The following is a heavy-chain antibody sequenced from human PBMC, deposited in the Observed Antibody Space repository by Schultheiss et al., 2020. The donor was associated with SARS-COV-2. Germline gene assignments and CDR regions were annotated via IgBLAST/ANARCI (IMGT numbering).Heavy chain of an antibody. Sequence: GGSLRLSCAASGFTFSSYWMSWVRQAPGKGLVWVSRINSDGGTTSYADSVKGRFTISRDNAKNTLYLQMNSLRAEDTAVYYCARGPDGMDVWGQGTTVTVSS. CDR1: GFTFSSYW. CDR2: INSDGGTT. J-gene: IGHJ6*02. V-gene: IGHV3-74*01. CDR3: ARGPDGMDV.